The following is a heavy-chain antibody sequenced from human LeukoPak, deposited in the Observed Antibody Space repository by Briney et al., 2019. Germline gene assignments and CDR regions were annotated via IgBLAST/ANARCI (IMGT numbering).Heavy chain of an antibody. CDR3: ARADSSGSHLDY. CDR1: GGTFSSYA. D-gene: IGHD3-22*01. V-gene: IGHV1-69*05. Sequence: SSVKVSCKASGGTFSSYAISWVRQAPGQGLEWVGRIIPIFGTANYAQKFRGRVTITTDESTSTAYMELSSLRSEDTAVYYCARADSSGSHLDYWGQGTLVTFSS. CDR2: IIPIFGTA. J-gene: IGHJ4*02.